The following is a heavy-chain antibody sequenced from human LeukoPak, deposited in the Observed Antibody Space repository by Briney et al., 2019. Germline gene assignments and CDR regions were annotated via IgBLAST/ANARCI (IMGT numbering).Heavy chain of an antibody. J-gene: IGHJ4*02. CDR1: GFTFDRFT. CDR2: INRRGHT. D-gene: IGHD2-21*02. Sequence: PGGSLRLSCAASGFTFDRFTIHWVRQTPGKGLEGVSLINRRGHTFYADSVKGRFTISRDNSRNSVFLQMNSLRPEDTALYHCAKEVDCPSDCLFFHSWGRGTLVTVSS. CDR3: AKEVDCPSDCLFFHS. V-gene: IGHV3-43*01.